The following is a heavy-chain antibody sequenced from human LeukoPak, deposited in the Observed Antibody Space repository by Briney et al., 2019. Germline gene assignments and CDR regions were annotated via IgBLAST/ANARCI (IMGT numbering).Heavy chain of an antibody. CDR3: ARGGSREYNYNAFDI. V-gene: IGHV3-48*03. D-gene: IGHD3-22*01. Sequence: GGSLRLSCAVSGFTCSDFEMNWVRQAPGKGLEWVSYIDISGTIIYYADSEKRRFTIARDNARTSLYLQMSGLRAEATGFYYCARGGSREYNYNAFDIWGQGTVVTVSS. J-gene: IGHJ3*02. CDR2: IDISGTII. CDR1: GFTCSDFE.